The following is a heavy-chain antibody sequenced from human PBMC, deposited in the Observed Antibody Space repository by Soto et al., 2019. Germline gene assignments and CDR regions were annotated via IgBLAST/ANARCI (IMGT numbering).Heavy chain of an antibody. CDR1: GFTFSSYV. CDR3: AKDGGYNWNPRGFDP. D-gene: IGHD1-20*01. V-gene: IGHV3-30*18. J-gene: IGHJ5*02. CDR2: ISYDGSNK. Sequence: QVQLVESGGGVVQPGRSLRLSCAASGFTFSSYVIHWVRQAPGKGLEWVAVISYDGSNKYYADSVKGRFTISRDNSKNTLYLQMNSLRAEDTAVYYCAKDGGYNWNPRGFDPWGQGTLVTVSS.